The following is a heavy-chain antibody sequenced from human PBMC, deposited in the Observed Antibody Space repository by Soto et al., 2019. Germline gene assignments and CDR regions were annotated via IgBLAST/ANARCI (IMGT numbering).Heavy chain of an antibody. CDR1: GGTFSSYA. CDR2: IIPIFGTA. CDR3: ARAAPKLDLGVEYGMDV. V-gene: IGHV1-69*06. J-gene: IGHJ6*02. Sequence: SVKVSCKASGGTFSSYAISWVRQAPGQGLEWMGGIIPIFGTANYAQKFQGRVTITADKSTSTAYMELSSLRSEDTAVYYCARAAPKLDLGVEYGMDVWGQGTTVTVS. D-gene: IGHD3-16*01.